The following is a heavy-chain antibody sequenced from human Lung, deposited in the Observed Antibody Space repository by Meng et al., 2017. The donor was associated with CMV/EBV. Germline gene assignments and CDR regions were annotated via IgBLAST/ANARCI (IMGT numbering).Heavy chain of an antibody. D-gene: IGHD3-10*01. CDR3: ARDLASGFGELLGY. CDR2: ISYDRSDK. V-gene: IGHV3-30*09. CDR1: GFTFSSYA. Sequence: ASGFTFSSYAMHWVRQAPGKGLEWVAVISYDRSDKYYADSVKGRSAISRDNSKNTLYLQMNSLRAEDTAIYYCARDLASGFGELLGYWGQGTLVTVSS. J-gene: IGHJ4*02.